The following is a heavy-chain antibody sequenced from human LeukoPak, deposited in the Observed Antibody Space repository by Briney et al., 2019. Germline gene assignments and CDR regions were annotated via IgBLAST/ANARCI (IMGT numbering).Heavy chain of an antibody. CDR1: GDFIRTYY. Sequence: SETLSLTCTVSGDFIRTYYWSWIRQPPGKGLEWIGYIYYSETANYNPSLKSRVTISVDTSKNQFSLQLNSVTPEDTAVYYCARAKAGPRGVAFDIWGQGTMVTVSS. D-gene: IGHD3-10*01. J-gene: IGHJ3*02. CDR3: ARAKAGPRGVAFDI. CDR2: IYYSETA. V-gene: IGHV4-59*12.